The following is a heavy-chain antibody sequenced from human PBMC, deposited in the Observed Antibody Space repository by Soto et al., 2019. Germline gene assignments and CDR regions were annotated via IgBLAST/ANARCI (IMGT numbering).Heavy chain of an antibody. CDR2: IIPLFGTP. D-gene: IGHD3-10*01. CDR1: GGTFSNHL. Sequence: SVKVSCKASGGTFSNHLISWVRQAPGEGLEWMGTIIPLFGTPNYAQKLQGRVTLSADRSTSTAYMELSSLRSDDTAVYYCASGSLYGSGSYPVDYWG. CDR3: ASGSLYGSGSYPVDY. V-gene: IGHV1-69*06. J-gene: IGHJ4*01.